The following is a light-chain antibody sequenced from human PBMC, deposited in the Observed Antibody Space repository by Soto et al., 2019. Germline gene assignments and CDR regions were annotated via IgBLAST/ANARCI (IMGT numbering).Light chain of an antibody. CDR1: QSISFY. CDR2: TAS. V-gene: IGKV1-39*01. Sequence: DIQMTQSPSSLSASVGDRVTITCRASQSISFYLNWYRQKSGKAPKLLIYTASNVQSGVPSRISGSGSGTDFTLTISSLQPEDFATYYCQQSYNMPRTFGQGTKVEMK. CDR3: QQSYNMPRT. J-gene: IGKJ1*01.